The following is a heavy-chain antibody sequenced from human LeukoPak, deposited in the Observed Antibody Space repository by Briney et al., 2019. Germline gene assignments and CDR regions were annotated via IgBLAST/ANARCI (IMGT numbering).Heavy chain of an antibody. Sequence: GGSLRLSCAASGFTFSSYAMSWVRQARGKGLEWGSANSGSGGSTYYADSVKSRFTISRDNSKNTLYLQMNSLRAEDTAVYYCAKWQLYRFDPWGQGTLVTVSS. V-gene: IGHV3-23*01. CDR2: NSGSGGST. D-gene: IGHD1-1*01. CDR1: GFTFSSYA. J-gene: IGHJ5*02. CDR3: AKWQLYRFDP.